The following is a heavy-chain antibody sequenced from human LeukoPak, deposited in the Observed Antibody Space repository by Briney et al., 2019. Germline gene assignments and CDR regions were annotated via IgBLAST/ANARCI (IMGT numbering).Heavy chain of an antibody. CDR2: ISYSGST. V-gene: IGHV4-59*11. CDR3: ARESITIFGVGRGYYYMDV. CDR1: GGSISTHY. Sequence: SETLSLTCTVSGGSISTHYWSWIRQPPGKGLEWIGYISYSGSTNYNPSLKSRVTISLDTSNNQFSLKLNSVTAADTAVYYCARESITIFGVGRGYYYMDVWGKGTTVTVSS. J-gene: IGHJ6*03. D-gene: IGHD3-3*01.